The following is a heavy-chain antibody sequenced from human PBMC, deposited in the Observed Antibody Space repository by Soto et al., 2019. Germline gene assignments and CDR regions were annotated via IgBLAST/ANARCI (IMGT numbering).Heavy chain of an antibody. CDR1: GGTFSSYA. D-gene: IGHD3-22*01. J-gene: IGHJ4*02. CDR2: IIPIFGTA. Sequence: SVKVSCKASGGTFSSYAISWVRQAPGQGLEWMGGIIPIFGTANYAQKFQGRVTITADKSTSTAYMELSSLRSEDTAVYYCASRGDYYDSSGYYPGAYYFDYWGQGTRVTV. V-gene: IGHV1-69*06. CDR3: ASRGDYYDSSGYYPGAYYFDY.